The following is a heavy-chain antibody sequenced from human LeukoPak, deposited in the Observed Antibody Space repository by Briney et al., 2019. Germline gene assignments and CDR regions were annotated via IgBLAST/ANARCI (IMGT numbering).Heavy chain of an antibody. CDR3: ARDTLD. V-gene: IGHV3-74*01. CDR2: IDSDGSST. J-gene: IGHJ4*02. CDR1: GLTFSKFW. D-gene: IGHD1-1*01. Sequence: GGSLRLSCAASGLTFSKFWMHWVRQPPGKGLMWVSRIDSDGSSTSYADSVKGRFTISRDNAKNMLYLQMNSLRAEDTAIYYCARDTLDWGQGTLVSVTS.